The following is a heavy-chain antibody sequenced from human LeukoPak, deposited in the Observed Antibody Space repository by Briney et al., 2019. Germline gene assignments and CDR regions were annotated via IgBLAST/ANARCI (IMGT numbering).Heavy chain of an antibody. J-gene: IGHJ4*02. Sequence: PGGSLRLSCAASGFTFSSYEMHWVRQAPGKGLEWVSYISSSDSTTYYADSVKGRFTISRDNAKNSLYLQMNSLRAEDTAVYYCARGYLSFYWGQGTLVTVSS. CDR3: ARGYLSFY. CDR1: GFTFSSYE. V-gene: IGHV3-48*03. D-gene: IGHD3-16*02. CDR2: ISSSDSTT.